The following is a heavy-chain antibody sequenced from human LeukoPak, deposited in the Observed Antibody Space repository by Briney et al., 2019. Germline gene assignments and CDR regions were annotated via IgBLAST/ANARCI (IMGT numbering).Heavy chain of an antibody. J-gene: IGHJ3*02. D-gene: IGHD6-19*01. CDR2: INPNSGGT. Sequence: ASVKVSCKASGYTFTGYYMHWVRQAPGQGLVWMGWINPNSGGTNYAQKFQGRVTMTRDTSISTAYMELSRLRSDDTAAYYCARARDDQQWLVEFAFDIWGQGTMVTVSS. CDR3: ARARDDQQWLVEFAFDI. CDR1: GYTFTGYY. V-gene: IGHV1-2*02.